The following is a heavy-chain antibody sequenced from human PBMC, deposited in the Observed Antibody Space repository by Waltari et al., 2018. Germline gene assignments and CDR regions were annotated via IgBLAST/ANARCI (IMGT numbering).Heavy chain of an antibody. CDR1: GFTFSSYT. J-gene: IGHJ4*02. V-gene: IGHV3-23*01. D-gene: IGHD1-26*01. Sequence: EVPLLESVGGLVQPGGSLKLPCAASGFTFSSYTMSWVRQAPGKGLEWVSAISGSGGSTYYADAVKGRFTIARDNSKNTLYLQMSSLRYEDTAVYCWARARGATKDYWGQGTLVTVSS. CDR3: ARARGATKDY. CDR2: ISGSGGST.